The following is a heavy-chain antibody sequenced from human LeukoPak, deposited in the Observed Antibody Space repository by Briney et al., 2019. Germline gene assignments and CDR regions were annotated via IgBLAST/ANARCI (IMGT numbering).Heavy chain of an antibody. Sequence: ASVKVSCKASGYTFTSYGISWVRQAPGQGLEWMGWISAYNGNTNYAQKLQGRVTMTTDTSTSTAYMELRSLRSDDTAVFYCARDITASPVIAVAGTCDYWGQGTLVTVSS. CDR3: ARDITASPVIAVAGTCDY. CDR2: ISAYNGNT. D-gene: IGHD6-19*01. CDR1: GYTFTSYG. J-gene: IGHJ4*02. V-gene: IGHV1-18*01.